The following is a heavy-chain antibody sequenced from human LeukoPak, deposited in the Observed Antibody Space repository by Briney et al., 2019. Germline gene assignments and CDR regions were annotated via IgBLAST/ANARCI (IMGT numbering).Heavy chain of an antibody. CDR3: ARDPAQWDLIHYFDY. CDR1: GFTFSSYS. D-gene: IGHD1-26*01. Sequence: PGRSLRLSCAASGFTFSSYSMNWVRQAPGKGLEWVAVISYDGSNKYYADSVKGRFTISRDNSKNTLYLQMNSLRAEDTAVYYCARDPAQWDLIHYFDYWGQGALVTVSS. J-gene: IGHJ4*02. CDR2: ISYDGSNK. V-gene: IGHV3-30*03.